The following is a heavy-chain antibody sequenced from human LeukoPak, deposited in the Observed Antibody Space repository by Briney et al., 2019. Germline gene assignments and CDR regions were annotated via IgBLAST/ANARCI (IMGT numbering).Heavy chain of an antibody. CDR2: ISGSGSNT. CDR1: GFTFSSYG. V-gene: IGHV3-23*01. J-gene: IGHJ6*03. CDR3: AKTPYGDYYYYMDI. Sequence: GGSLRLSCAASGFTFSSYGMTWVRQAPGEGLEWVSAISGSGSNTHYADSVKGRFTISRDNSKNTLYLQMNTLRAEDTAVYYCAKTPYGDYYYYMDIWGKGTTVTISS. D-gene: IGHD3-16*01.